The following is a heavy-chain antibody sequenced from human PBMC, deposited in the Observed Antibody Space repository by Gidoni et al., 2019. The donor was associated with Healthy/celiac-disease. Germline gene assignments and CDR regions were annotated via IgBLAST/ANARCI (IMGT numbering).Heavy chain of an antibody. CDR3: AKVPSRRILGANDY. J-gene: IGHJ4*02. V-gene: IGHV3-23*01. CDR2: ISGSGGST. D-gene: IGHD3-16*01. Sequence: EVQLLESGGGLVQPGGSLRLSCAASGFTFSSYAMSWVRQAPGKGLEWVSAISGSGGSTYYADAVKGRFTISRDNSKNTLYLQMNSLRAEDTAVYYCAKVPSRRILGANDYWGQGTLVTVSS. CDR1: GFTFSSYA.